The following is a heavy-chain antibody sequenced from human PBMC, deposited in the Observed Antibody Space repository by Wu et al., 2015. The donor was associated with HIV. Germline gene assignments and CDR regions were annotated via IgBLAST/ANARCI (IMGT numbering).Heavy chain of an antibody. V-gene: IGHV1-2*02. CDR2: INPKSGGT. J-gene: IGHJ4*02. CDR3: ARNVEN. CDR1: GYTFTGYY. D-gene: IGHD1-1*01. Sequence: QVQLVQSGAEVKKPGASVKVSCKASGYTFTGYYMHWVRQAPGQGLEWMGWINPKSGGTNYAQKFQGRVTMTRDTSISTVYMELSRLRSDDTAVYYCARNVENWGQGTLITVSS.